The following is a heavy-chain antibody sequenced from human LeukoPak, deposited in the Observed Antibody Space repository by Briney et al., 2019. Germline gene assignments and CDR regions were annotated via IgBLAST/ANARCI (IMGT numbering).Heavy chain of an antibody. CDR2: IYYSGST. Sequence: SETLSLTCTVSGGSISSYYWSWIRQPPGKGLEWIGYIYYSGSTNYNPSLKSRVTISVDTSKNQFSLKLSSVTAADTAVYYCARGSWSCSGGSCSVLFDYWGQGTLVTVSS. J-gene: IGHJ4*02. V-gene: IGHV4-59*01. D-gene: IGHD2-15*01. CDR1: GGSISSYY. CDR3: ARGSWSCSGGSCSVLFDY.